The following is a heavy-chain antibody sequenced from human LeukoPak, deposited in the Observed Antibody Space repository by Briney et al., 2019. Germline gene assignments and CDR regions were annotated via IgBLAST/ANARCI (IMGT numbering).Heavy chain of an antibody. V-gene: IGHV3-23*01. CDR1: GFTFSSYA. D-gene: IGHD6-6*01. CDR2: ISGSGGST. J-gene: IGHJ4*02. Sequence: SGGSLRLSCAASGFTFSSYAMSWVRQAPGKGLEWVSAISGSGGSTYYADSVKGRFTISRDNSKNTLYLQMNSLRAEDTAVYYCAKGGHSSPSFGFFDYWGQGTLVTVSS. CDR3: AKGGHSSPSFGFFDY.